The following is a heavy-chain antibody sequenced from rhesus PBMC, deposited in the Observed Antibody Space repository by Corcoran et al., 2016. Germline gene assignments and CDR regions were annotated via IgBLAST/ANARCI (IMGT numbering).Heavy chain of an antibody. J-gene: IGHJ4*01. Sequence: QLQLQESGPGLVKPSETLSVTCAVSGGSISSSYWSWIRQAPGKGLVWSGYIYGSGSSTNYSPSLKCRVTLSVDTSKNQLSLKLSSVTTAHTAVYYCARTTLFLDWLLPYYFDYWSQGVLVTVSS. CDR2: IYGSGSST. CDR3: ARTTLFLDWLLPYYFDY. V-gene: IGHV4-169*01. D-gene: IGHD3-3*01. CDR1: GGSISSSY.